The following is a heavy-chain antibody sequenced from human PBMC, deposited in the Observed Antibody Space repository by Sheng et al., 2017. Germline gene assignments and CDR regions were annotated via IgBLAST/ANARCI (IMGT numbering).Heavy chain of an antibody. V-gene: IGHV4-34*01. CDR2: INHSGST. Sequence: QVQLQQWGAGLLKPSETLSLTCAVYGGSFSGYYWSWIRQPPGKGLEWIGEINHSGSTNYNPSLKSRVTISVDTSKNQFSLKLSSVTAADTAVYYCARGLSVLRFLEWQSNWFDPWGQGTLVTVSS. D-gene: IGHD3-3*01. CDR3: ARGLSVLRFLEWQSNWFDP. J-gene: IGHJ5*02. CDR1: GGSFSGYY.